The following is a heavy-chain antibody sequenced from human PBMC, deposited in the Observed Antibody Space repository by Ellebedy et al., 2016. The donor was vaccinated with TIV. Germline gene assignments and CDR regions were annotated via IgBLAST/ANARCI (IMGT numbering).Heavy chain of an antibody. CDR2: ITTSGSIM. D-gene: IGHD3-22*01. V-gene: IGHV3-11*01. CDR3: ARDCGFSCTYES. J-gene: IGHJ5*02. CDR1: GFTFNDYY. Sequence: PGGSLRLSCAASGFTFNDYYMSWIRQAPGKGLEWVSYITTSGSIMYYADSVKGRFTISRDSAKNSLYLQMNSLRAEDTAVYYCARDCGFSCTYESWGQGRLVTVSS.